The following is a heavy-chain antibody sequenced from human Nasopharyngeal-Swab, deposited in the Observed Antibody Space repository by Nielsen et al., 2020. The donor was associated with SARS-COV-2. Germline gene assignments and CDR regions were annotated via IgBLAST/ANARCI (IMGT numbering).Heavy chain of an antibody. J-gene: IGHJ4*02. CDR2: IIPILGIA. V-gene: IGHV1-69*04. CDR3: ARDATYGQLGNFDY. Sequence: SVKVSCKASGGTFSSYAISWVRQVPGQGLEWMGRIIPILGIANYAQKFQGRVTITADKSTSTAYMELSSLRSEDTAVYYCARDATYGQLGNFDYWGQGTLVTVSS. D-gene: IGHD6-13*01. CDR1: GGTFSSYA.